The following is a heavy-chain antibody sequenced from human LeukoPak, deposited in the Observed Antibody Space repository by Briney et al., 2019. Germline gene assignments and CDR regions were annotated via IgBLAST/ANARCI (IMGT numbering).Heavy chain of an antibody. CDR3: ARTAMATRYYYYYGMDV. Sequence: GESLKISCKGSGYSFTSYWIGWVRQMPGKGLEWMGIIYPGDSDTRYSPSFQGQVTISADKSISTAYLQWSSLKASDTAMYYCARTAMATRYYYYYGMDVWGQGTTVTVSS. V-gene: IGHV5-51*01. CDR2: IYPGDSDT. CDR1: GYSFTSYW. J-gene: IGHJ6*02. D-gene: IGHD5-18*01.